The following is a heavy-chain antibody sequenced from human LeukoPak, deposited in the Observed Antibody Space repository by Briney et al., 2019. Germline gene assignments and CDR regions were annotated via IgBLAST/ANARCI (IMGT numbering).Heavy chain of an antibody. CDR1: GGSFSGYY. Sequence: PSETLSLTCAVYGGSFSGYYWSWIRQPPGKGLEWIGEINHSGSTNYNPSLKSRVTISVDTSKNQFSLKLSSVTAADTAVYYCARGPGDYDILAAYWGQGILVTVSS. J-gene: IGHJ4*02. V-gene: IGHV4-34*01. D-gene: IGHD3-9*01. CDR2: INHSGST. CDR3: ARGPGDYDILAAY.